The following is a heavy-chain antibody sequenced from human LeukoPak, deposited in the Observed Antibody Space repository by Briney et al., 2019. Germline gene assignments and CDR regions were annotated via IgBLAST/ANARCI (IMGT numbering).Heavy chain of an antibody. V-gene: IGHV3-48*03. CDR1: GFTFSSYE. J-gene: IGHJ4*02. D-gene: IGHD5-24*01. CDR2: ISSSGSTI. Sequence: GGSLRLSCAASGFTFSSYEMNWVRQAPGKGLEWVSYISSSGSTIYYADSVKGRFTISRDNAKNSLYLQMNSLRAEDTAVYYCARDSAPRDGYTWGYFDYWGQGTLVTVSS. CDR3: ARDSAPRDGYTWGYFDY.